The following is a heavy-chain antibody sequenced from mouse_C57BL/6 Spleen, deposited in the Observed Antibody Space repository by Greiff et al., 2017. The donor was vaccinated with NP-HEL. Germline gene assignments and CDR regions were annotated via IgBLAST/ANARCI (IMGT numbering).Heavy chain of an antibody. V-gene: IGHV1-64*01. CDR3: ARKDEITTVVYFDY. J-gene: IGHJ2*01. Sequence: QVQLQQPGAELVKPGASVKLSCKASGYTFTSYWMHCVKQRPGQGLEWIGMIHPNSGSTNYNEKFKSKATLTVDKSSSTAYMQLSSLTSEDSAVYYCARKDEITTVVYFDYWGQGTTLTVSS. CDR1: GYTFTSYW. D-gene: IGHD1-1*01. CDR2: IHPNSGST.